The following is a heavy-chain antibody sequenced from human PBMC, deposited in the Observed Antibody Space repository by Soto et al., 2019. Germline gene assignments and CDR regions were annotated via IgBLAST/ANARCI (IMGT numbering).Heavy chain of an antibody. D-gene: IGHD2-15*01. CDR3: ARAYCSGGSCYPFDY. CDR1: GFTFSSYS. V-gene: IGHV3-21*01. Sequence: GGSLRLSCAASGFTFSSYSINWVRQAPGKGLEWVSSISSSSSYIYYADSVRGRFTISRDNAKNSLYLQMNSLRAEDTAVYYCARAYCSGGSCYPFDYWGQGTPVTVSS. J-gene: IGHJ4*02. CDR2: ISSSSSYI.